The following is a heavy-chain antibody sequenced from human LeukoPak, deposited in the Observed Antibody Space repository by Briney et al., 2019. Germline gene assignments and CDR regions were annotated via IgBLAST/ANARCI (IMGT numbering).Heavy chain of an antibody. CDR3: ARHSDPGPSYCGGDCFTLYGMDV. CDR2: IYYSGST. D-gene: IGHD2-21*02. CDR1: GGSISSYY. V-gene: IGHV4-59*08. J-gene: IGHJ6*02. Sequence: SETLSLTCTVSGGSISSYYWSWIRQPPGKGLEWIGYIYYSGSTNYNPSLKSRVTISVDTSKNQFSLKLSSVTAADTAVYYCARHSDPGPSYCGGDCFTLYGMDVWGQGTTVTVSS.